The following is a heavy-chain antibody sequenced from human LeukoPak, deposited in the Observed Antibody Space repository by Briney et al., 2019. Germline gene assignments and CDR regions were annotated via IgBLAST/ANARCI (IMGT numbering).Heavy chain of an antibody. CDR2: IRSKAYGGTT. V-gene: IGHV3-49*04. J-gene: IGHJ4*02. CDR1: GFTFGDYA. Sequence: GGSLRLSCTASGFTFGDYAMSWVRQAPGKGLEWVGFIRSKAYGGTTEYAASVKGRFTISRDDSKSIAYLQMNSLKTEDTAVYYCTRGPITIFGVVAYFDYWGQGTLVTVSS. CDR3: TRGPITIFGVVAYFDY. D-gene: IGHD3-3*01.